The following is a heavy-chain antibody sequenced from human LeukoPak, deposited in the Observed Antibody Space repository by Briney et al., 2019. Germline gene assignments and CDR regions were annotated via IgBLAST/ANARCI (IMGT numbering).Heavy chain of an antibody. V-gene: IGHV4-34*01. CDR2: INHSGST. CDR3: ARQGSRAAGFDY. D-gene: IGHD6-13*01. Sequence: PSETLSLTCAVYGGSFSGYYWSWIRQPPGKGLEWIGEINHSGSTNYNPSLKSRVTISVDTSKNQFSLKLSSVTAADTAVYYCARQGSRAAGFDYWGQGTLVTVSS. CDR1: GGSFSGYY. J-gene: IGHJ4*02.